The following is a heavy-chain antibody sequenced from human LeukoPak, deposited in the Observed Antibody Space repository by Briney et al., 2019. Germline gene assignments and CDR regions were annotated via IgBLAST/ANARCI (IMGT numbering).Heavy chain of an antibody. J-gene: IGHJ6*02. D-gene: IGHD3-22*01. CDR1: GGSISSCY. CDR2: IYYSGST. V-gene: IGHV4-59*01. Sequence: SETLSLTCTVSGGSISSCYWSWIRQPPGKGLEWIGYIYYSGSTNYNPSLKSRVTISVDTSKNQFSLKLSSVTAADTAVYYCARGLDYYDSSGHYYAHKYYYGMDVWGQGTTVTVSS. CDR3: ARGLDYYDSSGHYYAHKYYYGMDV.